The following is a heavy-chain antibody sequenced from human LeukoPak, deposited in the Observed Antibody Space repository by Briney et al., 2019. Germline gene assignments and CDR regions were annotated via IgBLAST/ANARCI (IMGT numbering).Heavy chain of an antibody. CDR3: ARSPTRHYYGSGSYYQGNWFDP. CDR2: IYYSGST. D-gene: IGHD3-10*01. Sequence: SETLSLTCTVSGGSISSYYWSWIRQPPGKGLEWIGYIYYSGSTNYNPSLKSRVTISVDTSKNQFSLKLSSATAADTAVYYCARSPTRHYYGSGSYYQGNWFDPWGQGTLVTVSS. V-gene: IGHV4-59*01. CDR1: GGSISSYY. J-gene: IGHJ5*02.